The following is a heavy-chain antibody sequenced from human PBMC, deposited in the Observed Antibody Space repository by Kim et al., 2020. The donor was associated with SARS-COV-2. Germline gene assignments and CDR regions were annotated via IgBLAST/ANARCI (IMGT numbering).Heavy chain of an antibody. V-gene: IGHV4-59*01. Sequence: SRVTISVDTSKNQFSLKLSSVTAADTAVYYCARVPRGLRGYSYGPRGMDVWGQGTTVTVSS. D-gene: IGHD5-18*01. J-gene: IGHJ6*02. CDR3: ARVPRGLRGYSYGPRGMDV.